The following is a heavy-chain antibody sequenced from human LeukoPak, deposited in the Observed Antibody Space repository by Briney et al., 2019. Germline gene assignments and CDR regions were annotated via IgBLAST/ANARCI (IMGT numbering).Heavy chain of an antibody. CDR3: ARVNSLRYSSRWFIDY. CDR1: GLIVRRNY. D-gene: IGHD6-13*01. J-gene: IGHJ4*02. CDR2: IYSGGST. V-gene: IGHV3-53*01. Sequence: GGSLRLSSPAPGLIVRRNYLSWVRQAPGKGLEWVSVIYSGGSTFYADSVKGRFTISRDNSKNTLYLQMNSLRAEDTAVYYCARVNSLRYSSRWFIDYWGQGTLVTVSS.